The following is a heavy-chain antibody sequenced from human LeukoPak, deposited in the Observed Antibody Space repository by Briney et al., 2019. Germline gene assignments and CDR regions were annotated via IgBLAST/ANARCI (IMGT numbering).Heavy chain of an antibody. D-gene: IGHD6-19*01. CDR1: GGSISSYY. Sequence: SETLSLTCTVSGGSISSYYWSWIRQPPGKGLEWIGYIYYSGSTNYNPSLKSRVTISVDTSKNQFSLKLSSVTAADTAVYYCAGIEAVAPQGFDPWGQGNLVTVSS. J-gene: IGHJ5*02. V-gene: IGHV4-59*01. CDR2: IYYSGST. CDR3: AGIEAVAPQGFDP.